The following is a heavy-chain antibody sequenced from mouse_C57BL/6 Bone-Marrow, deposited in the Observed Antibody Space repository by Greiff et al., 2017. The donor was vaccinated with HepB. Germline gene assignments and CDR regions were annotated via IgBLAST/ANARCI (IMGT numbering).Heavy chain of an antibody. J-gene: IGHJ1*03. Sequence: DVQLVESGGGLVQPGESLKLSCESNEYEFPSHDMSWVRKTPEKRLELVAAINSDGGSTYYPDTMERRFIISRDNTKKTLYLQMSSLRSEDTALYYCARGYYGSKRDWYFDVWGTGTTVTVSS. CDR2: INSDGGST. CDR1: EYEFPSHD. CDR3: ARGYYGSKRDWYFDV. D-gene: IGHD1-1*01. V-gene: IGHV5-2*01.